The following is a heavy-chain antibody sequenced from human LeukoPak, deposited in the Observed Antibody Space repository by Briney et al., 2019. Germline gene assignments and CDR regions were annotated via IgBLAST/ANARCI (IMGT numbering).Heavy chain of an antibody. D-gene: IGHD3-16*02. CDR2: ISGSGGST. CDR3: AKVPEGSYRYTLSD. Sequence: GGSLRLSCAASGFTFSSYGMHWVRQAPGKGLEWVSVISGSGGSTYYADSVKGRFAISRDNSKNTLYLQMNSLRAEDTAVYYCAKVPEGSYRYTLSDWGQGTLVTVSS. J-gene: IGHJ4*02. CDR1: GFTFSSYG. V-gene: IGHV3-23*01.